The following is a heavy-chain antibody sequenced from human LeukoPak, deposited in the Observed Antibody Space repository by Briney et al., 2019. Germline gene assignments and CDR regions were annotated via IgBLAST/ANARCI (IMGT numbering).Heavy chain of an antibody. CDR2: ISTGSRTI. Sequence: GGSLRLSCAASGFTFSDYFMSWIRQAPGKGPEWISYISTGSRTIYYADSVEGRFTISRDNARDSLYLQMNSLRAEDTAVYYCARAKRRDVTGTVWFDPWGQGTLVTVSS. CDR1: GFTFSDYF. D-gene: IGHD2-21*02. V-gene: IGHV3-11*01. J-gene: IGHJ5*02. CDR3: ARAKRRDVTGTVWFDP.